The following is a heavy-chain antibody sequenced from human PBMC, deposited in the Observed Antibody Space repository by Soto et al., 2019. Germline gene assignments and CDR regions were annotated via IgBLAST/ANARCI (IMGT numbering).Heavy chain of an antibody. CDR2: IYSGGST. Sequence: GGSLRLSCAASGFTVSSNYMSWVRQAPGKGLEWVSVIYSGGSTYYADSVKGRFTISRDNSKNTLYLQMNSLRAEDTAVYYCARGVDYGDYVGAFDIWGQGTMVTVSS. D-gene: IGHD4-17*01. J-gene: IGHJ3*02. V-gene: IGHV3-66*01. CDR1: GFTVSSNY. CDR3: ARGVDYGDYVGAFDI.